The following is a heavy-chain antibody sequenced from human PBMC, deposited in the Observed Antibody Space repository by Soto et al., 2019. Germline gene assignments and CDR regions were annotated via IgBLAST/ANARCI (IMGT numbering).Heavy chain of an antibody. CDR2: ISGSGDST. V-gene: IGHV3-23*01. Sequence: EVQLLESGGGLVQPGGSLRLSCAASGFTFSTYAMNWVRQAPGKGLEWVSGISGSGDSTYYADSVKGRFTVSRDNSKNTLYRKKNSRRAEDTAVCYCAKERSSGSSFDYWGQATLVTVSS. CDR1: GFTFSTYA. CDR3: AKERSSGSSFDY. J-gene: IGHJ4*02. D-gene: IGHD6-19*01.